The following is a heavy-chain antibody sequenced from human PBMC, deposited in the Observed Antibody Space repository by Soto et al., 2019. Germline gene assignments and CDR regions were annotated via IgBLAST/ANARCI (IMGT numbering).Heavy chain of an antibody. D-gene: IGHD3-10*01. CDR2: IYSGGNT. J-gene: IGHJ4*02. CDR3: AKGLGAQQYYFDY. CDR1: GFTVRDNY. Sequence: EVELVESGGGLVQPGGSLRLSCAASGFTVRDNYMTWVRQAPGKGLEWVSIIYSGGNTYYADSVRGRFTISRHNSMNTLYLQMSNVRAGDTAVYYCAKGLGAQQYYFDYGGQGILVTVSS. V-gene: IGHV3-53*04.